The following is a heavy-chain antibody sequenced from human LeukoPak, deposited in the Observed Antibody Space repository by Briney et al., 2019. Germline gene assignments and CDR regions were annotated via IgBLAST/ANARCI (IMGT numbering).Heavy chain of an antibody. Sequence: PSETLSLTCTVSGGSISSGGYYWSWIRQHPGKGLEWIGYIYYSGSTYYNPSLKSRVTISVDTSKNQFSLKLSSVTAADTAVYYCARPGSGYDYYWYFDLWGRGTLVTVSS. CDR2: IYYSGST. J-gene: IGHJ2*01. CDR3: ARPGSGYDYYWYFDL. V-gene: IGHV4-31*03. CDR1: GGSISSGGYY. D-gene: IGHD5-12*01.